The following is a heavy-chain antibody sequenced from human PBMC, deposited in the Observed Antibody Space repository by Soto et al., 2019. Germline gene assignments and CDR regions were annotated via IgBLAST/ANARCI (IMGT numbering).Heavy chain of an antibody. D-gene: IGHD1-20*01. CDR2: IERDDDDK. J-gene: IGHJ6*02. V-gene: IGHV2-70*13. CDR3: ARSIRGPRRFNGMDV. Sequence: SGPTLVNPTETLTLTCTFFGFSLTSPGMCVSWIRQSPGKALEWLALIERDDDDKYYSTSLKTRLTIPRDTRKNQVVLTMANMEPADTATYYCARSIRGPRRFNGMDVWGQGTTVTVSS. CDR1: GFSLTSPGMC.